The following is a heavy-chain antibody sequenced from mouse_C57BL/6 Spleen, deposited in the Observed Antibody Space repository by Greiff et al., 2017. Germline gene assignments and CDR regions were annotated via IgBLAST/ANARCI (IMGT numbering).Heavy chain of an antibody. J-gene: IGHJ4*01. CDR3: ARWGYGYDDAMDY. CDR1: GYAFSSYW. D-gene: IGHD2-2*01. Sequence: QVQLKQSGAELVKPGASVKISCKASGYAFSSYWMNWVKQRPGKGLEWIGQIYPGDGDTNYNGKFKGKATLTADKSSSTAYMQLSSLTSEDSAVXFCARWGYGYDDAMDYWGQGTSVTVSS. V-gene: IGHV1-80*01. CDR2: IYPGDGDT.